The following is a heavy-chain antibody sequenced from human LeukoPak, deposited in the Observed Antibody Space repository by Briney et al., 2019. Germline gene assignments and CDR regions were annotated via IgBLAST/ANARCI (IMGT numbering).Heavy chain of an antibody. D-gene: IGHD4-11*01. J-gene: IGHJ4*02. CDR3: ARGAPTMATVTPPLDY. V-gene: IGHV3-48*03. CDR2: ISSSGSTI. Sequence: PGGSLRLSCAASGFTFSSYEMNWVRQAPGKGLEWVSYISSSGSTIYYADSVKGRFTISRDNAKNSLYLQMNSLRTDDTAVYYCARGAPTMATVTPPLDYWGQGTLVTVSS. CDR1: GFTFSSYE.